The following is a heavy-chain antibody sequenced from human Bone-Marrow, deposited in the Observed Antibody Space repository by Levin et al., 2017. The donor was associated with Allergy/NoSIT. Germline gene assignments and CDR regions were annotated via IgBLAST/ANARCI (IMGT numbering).Heavy chain of an antibody. V-gene: IGHV4-61*01. CDR1: GGSVSGATYY. D-gene: IGHD3-9*01. CDR3: ARDDYSDFTGWV. Sequence: SQTLSLTCTVSGGSVSGATYYWSWIRQPPGKGLEWIGYISSSGSTSYHPSLVSRVSMSLHTSKNQFSLRLTSVTPADTAVYYCARDDYSDFTGWVWGQGSLVTVSS. J-gene: IGHJ4*02. CDR2: ISSSGST.